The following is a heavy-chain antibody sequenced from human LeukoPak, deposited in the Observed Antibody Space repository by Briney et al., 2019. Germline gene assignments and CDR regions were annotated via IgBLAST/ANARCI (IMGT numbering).Heavy chain of an antibody. Sequence: GESLEISCKGSGYIFTNYWIGWVRQVRGRGLEWMGIIYPGDSDTRYSPSFQGQVTISADKSINTAYLQWSSLKASDTAIYYCARHGCSGGNCHLGYWGQGTLVTVSS. CDR2: IYPGDSDT. D-gene: IGHD2-15*01. CDR1: GYIFTNYW. J-gene: IGHJ4*02. V-gene: IGHV5-51*01. CDR3: ARHGCSGGNCHLGY.